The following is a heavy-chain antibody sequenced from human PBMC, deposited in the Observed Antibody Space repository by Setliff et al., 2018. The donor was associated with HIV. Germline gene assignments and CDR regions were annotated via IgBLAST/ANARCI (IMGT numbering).Heavy chain of an antibody. Sequence: GGSLRLSCAVSGFTFEDYGMSWVRQAPGKGLEWFSAISGSGGSTYYADSVKGRFTISRDNDKNSVHLQMTSLRAEDTAVYYCASSGSGSYINWFGPWGQGTLVTVSS. CDR2: ISGSGGST. D-gene: IGHD3-10*01. J-gene: IGHJ5*02. CDR3: ASSGSGSYINWFGP. CDR1: GFTFEDYG. V-gene: IGHV3-23*01.